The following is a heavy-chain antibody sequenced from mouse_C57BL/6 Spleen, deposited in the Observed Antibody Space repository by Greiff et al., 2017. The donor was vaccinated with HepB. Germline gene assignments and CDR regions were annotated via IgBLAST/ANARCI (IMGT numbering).Heavy chain of an antibody. CDR1: GYTFTSYG. CDR3: ARAPITTVVRSYFDY. CDR2: IYPRSGNT. Sequence: VQLQQSGAELARPGASVKLSCKASGYTFTSYGISWVKQRTGQGLEWIGEIYPRSGNTYYNEKFKGKATLTADKSSSTAYMELRSLTSEDSAVYFCARAPITTVVRSYFDYWGQGTTLTVSS. D-gene: IGHD1-1*01. J-gene: IGHJ2*01. V-gene: IGHV1-81*01.